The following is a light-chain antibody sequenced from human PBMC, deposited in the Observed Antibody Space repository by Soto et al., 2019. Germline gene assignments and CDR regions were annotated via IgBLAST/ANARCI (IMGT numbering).Light chain of an antibody. CDR1: QTISTN. CDR2: GAS. CDR3: QQYGSSIT. J-gene: IGKJ5*01. Sequence: EVVMTHSPATLSVSAGERATLSCSASQTISTNLAWYQQKPGQAPRLLIYGASSRATGIPDRFSGSGSGTDFTLTISRLEPEDFAVYYCQQYGSSITFGQGTRLEIK. V-gene: IGKV3-20*01.